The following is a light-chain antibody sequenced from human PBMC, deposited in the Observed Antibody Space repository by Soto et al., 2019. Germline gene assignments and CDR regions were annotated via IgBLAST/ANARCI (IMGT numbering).Light chain of an antibody. CDR1: SRDVGGYNY. Sequence: QSALTQPASVSRSPGQSITISCTGTSRDVGGYNYVSWYQQRPGEVPKLMIYEVRNRPSGVSNRFSGSKSGNTASLTISGLQAEDEADYYCSSYTATNTVIFGGGTKVTVL. J-gene: IGLJ2*01. CDR3: SSYTATNTVI. V-gene: IGLV2-14*01. CDR2: EVR.